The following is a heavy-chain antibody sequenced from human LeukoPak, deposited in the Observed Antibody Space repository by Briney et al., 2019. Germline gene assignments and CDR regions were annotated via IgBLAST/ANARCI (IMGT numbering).Heavy chain of an antibody. Sequence: SETLSLTCTVSGYSIRSGYQWGWIRQAPGKGLEWIGSINYSGSTYDNPSLKSRVTITVDTSENQFSLKLNSVTAADTAVYYCARLSPSRYCSSTSCQTRRRYFDYWGQGTLVTVSS. D-gene: IGHD2-2*01. CDR1: GYSIRSGYQ. J-gene: IGHJ4*02. V-gene: IGHV4-38-2*02. CDR3: ARLSPSRYCSSTSCQTRRRYFDY. CDR2: INYSGST.